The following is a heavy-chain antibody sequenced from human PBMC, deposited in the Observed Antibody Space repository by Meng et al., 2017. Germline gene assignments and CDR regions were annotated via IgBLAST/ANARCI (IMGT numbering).Heavy chain of an antibody. Sequence: SETLSLTCTVSGGSISSSSYYWGWIRQPPGKGLEWIGSIYYSGSTYYNPPLKSRVTISVDTSKNQFSLKLSSVTAADTAVYYCAREEVAVAGTPRSWGQGTLVTVSS. CDR1: GGSISSSSYY. CDR2: IYYSGST. V-gene: IGHV4-39*07. D-gene: IGHD6-19*01. CDR3: AREEVAVAGTPRS. J-gene: IGHJ4*02.